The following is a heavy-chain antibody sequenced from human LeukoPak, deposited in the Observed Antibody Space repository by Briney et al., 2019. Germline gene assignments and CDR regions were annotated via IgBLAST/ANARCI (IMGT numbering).Heavy chain of an antibody. CDR1: GGSFSGYY. J-gene: IGHJ6*02. CDR3: ARGGIAVAGVFRAYYYYYGMDV. Sequence: SETLSLTCAVYGGSFSGYYWSWIRQPPGKGLEWIGEINHSGSTNYNPSLKSRVTIPVDTSKNQFSLKLSSVTAADTAVYYCARGGIAVAGVFRAYYYYYGMDVWGQGTTVTVSS. V-gene: IGHV4-34*01. CDR2: INHSGST. D-gene: IGHD6-19*01.